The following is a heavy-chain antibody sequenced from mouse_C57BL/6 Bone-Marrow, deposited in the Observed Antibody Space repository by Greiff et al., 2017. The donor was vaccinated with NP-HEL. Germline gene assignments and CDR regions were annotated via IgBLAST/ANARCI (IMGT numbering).Heavy chain of an antibody. CDR3: ARGLPYAMDY. CDR1: GYTFTNYW. D-gene: IGHD5-5*01. Sequence: QVQLQQSGAELVRPGTSVKMSCKASGYTFTNYWIGWAKQRPGHGLEWIGDIYPGGGYTNYNEKFKGKATLTADKSSSTAYMQCSSLTYEDTAIYYCARGLPYAMDYWGQGTSVTVSS. V-gene: IGHV1-63*01. CDR2: IYPGGGYT. J-gene: IGHJ4*01.